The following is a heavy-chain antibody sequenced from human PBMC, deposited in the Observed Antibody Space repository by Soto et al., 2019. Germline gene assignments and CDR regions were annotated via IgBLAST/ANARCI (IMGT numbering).Heavy chain of an antibody. CDR2: TYYRSRWYN. CDR1: GDSVSGNSAA. J-gene: IGHJ4*02. Sequence: SQTLSLTCAISGDSVSGNSAAWNWIRQSPSRGLEWLGRTYYRSRWYNDYAVSVKSRITVTPDTSKNQFSLHLNSVTPEDTAVYYCARELPYYVSSDSYLDYWGQGAL. V-gene: IGHV6-1*01. D-gene: IGHD3-16*01. CDR3: ARELPYYVSSDSYLDY.